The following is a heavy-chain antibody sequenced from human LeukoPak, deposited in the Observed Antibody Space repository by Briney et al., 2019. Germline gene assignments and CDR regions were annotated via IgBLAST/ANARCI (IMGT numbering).Heavy chain of an antibody. D-gene: IGHD2-2*01. CDR3: ARVRYCSSTSCYRGYYYYYMDV. J-gene: IGHJ6*03. V-gene: IGHV4-34*01. CDR2: INHSGST. Sequence: SETLSLTCAVYGGSFSGYYWSWIRQPPGKGLEWIGEINHSGSTNYNPSLKSRVTISVDTSKNQFSLKLSSVTAADTAVYYCARVRYCSSTSCYRGYYYYYMDVWGKGTTVTVSS. CDR1: GGSFSGYY.